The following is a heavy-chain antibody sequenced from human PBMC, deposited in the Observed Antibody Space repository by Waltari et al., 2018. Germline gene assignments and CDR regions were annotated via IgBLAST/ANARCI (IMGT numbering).Heavy chain of an antibody. CDR1: GYTFTSYA. CDR2: INAGNGNT. Sequence: QVQLVQSGAEVKKPGASVKVSCKASGYTFTSYAMHWVRQAPGQRLEWMGWINAGNGNTKYSQKFQGRVTITRDTSASTAYMELSSLRSEDTAVYYCARVWVTYYGMDVWGQGTTVTVSS. D-gene: IGHD2-21*02. CDR3: ARVWVTYYGMDV. J-gene: IGHJ6*02. V-gene: IGHV1-3*01.